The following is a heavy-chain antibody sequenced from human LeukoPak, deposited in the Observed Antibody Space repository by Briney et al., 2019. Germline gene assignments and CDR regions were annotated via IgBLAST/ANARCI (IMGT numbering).Heavy chain of an antibody. CDR1: GFTLSSYG. V-gene: IGHV3-33*06. D-gene: IGHD2-21*02. J-gene: IGHJ4*02. Sequence: PGGSLRLSCAASGFTLSSYGMHWVRQAPGKGLEWVAVIWYDGSNKYYADSVKGRFTISRDNSKNTLYLQMNSLRAEDTAVYYCAKGYCGGDCYHDYWGQGTLVTVSS. CDR2: IWYDGSNK. CDR3: AKGYCGGDCYHDY.